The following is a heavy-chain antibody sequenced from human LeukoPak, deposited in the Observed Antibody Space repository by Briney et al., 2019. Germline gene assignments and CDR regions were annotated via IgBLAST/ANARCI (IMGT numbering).Heavy chain of an antibody. D-gene: IGHD6-13*01. CDR2: LYSGGIT. CDR1: GLIFSDHH. CDR3: AREGSSSSWFDP. Sequence: PGGSLRLSCAASGLIFSDHHMDWVRQAPGKGLEWVSVLYSGGITYSADSVKGRFTMSRDISKNTLYLEMNSLRVEDTAVYYCAREGSSSSWFDPWGQGTLVTVSS. J-gene: IGHJ5*02. V-gene: IGHV3-66*01.